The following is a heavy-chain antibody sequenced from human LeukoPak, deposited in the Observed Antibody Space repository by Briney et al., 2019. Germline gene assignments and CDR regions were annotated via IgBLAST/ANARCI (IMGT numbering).Heavy chain of an antibody. Sequence: GASVKVPCKASGGTFSSYAISWVRQAPGQGLEWMGGIIPIFGTANYAQKFQGRVTITTDESTSTAYMELSSLRSEETAVYYCARGGYQLHPYYYYYYMDVWGKGTTVTVSS. D-gene: IGHD2-2*01. CDR1: GGTFSSYA. J-gene: IGHJ6*03. CDR3: ARGGYQLHPYYYYYYMDV. V-gene: IGHV1-69*05. CDR2: IIPIFGTA.